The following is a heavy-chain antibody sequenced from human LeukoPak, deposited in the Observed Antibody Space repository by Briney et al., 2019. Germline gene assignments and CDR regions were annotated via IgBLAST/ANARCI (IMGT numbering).Heavy chain of an antibody. CDR3: ARQPRDYGRFDY. Sequence: PSETLSLTCTVSGGSISSSSYYWGWIRQPPGKGPEWIVSIYYSGSTYYNPSLKSRVTISVDTSKNQFSLKLSSVTAADTAVYYCARQPRDYGRFDYWGQGTLVTVSS. CDR2: IYYSGST. J-gene: IGHJ4*02. CDR1: GGSISSSSYY. V-gene: IGHV4-39*01. D-gene: IGHD3-16*01.